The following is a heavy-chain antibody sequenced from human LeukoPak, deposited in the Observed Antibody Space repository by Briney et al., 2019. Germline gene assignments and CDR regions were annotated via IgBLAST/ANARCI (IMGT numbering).Heavy chain of an antibody. D-gene: IGHD3-10*01. V-gene: IGHV1-8*01. J-gene: IGHJ6*02. Sequence: ASVKVSCKASGYTFTSYAINWMRQATGQGLEWMGWLSPVSGNTGYAQKFQGRISMTRDISMSTVHMELSSLGSEDTAVYYCAREPRDYYYYGMDVWGQGTTVTVSS. CDR1: GYTFTSYA. CDR2: LSPVSGNT. CDR3: AREPRDYYYYGMDV.